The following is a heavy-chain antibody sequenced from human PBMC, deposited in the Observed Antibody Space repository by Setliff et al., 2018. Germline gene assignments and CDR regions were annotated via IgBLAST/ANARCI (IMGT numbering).Heavy chain of an antibody. Sequence: GGSLRLSCAASGFTFDDYAMHWVRQAPGKGLEWVSGISWNSGSIGYADSVKGRFTISRDNAKNSLYLQMNSLRAEDTALYYCARDNRRIAAAGTDDWFDPWGQGTLVTVSS. CDR1: GFTFDDYA. J-gene: IGHJ5*02. CDR2: ISWNSGSI. D-gene: IGHD6-13*01. V-gene: IGHV3-9*01. CDR3: ARDNRRIAAAGTDDWFDP.